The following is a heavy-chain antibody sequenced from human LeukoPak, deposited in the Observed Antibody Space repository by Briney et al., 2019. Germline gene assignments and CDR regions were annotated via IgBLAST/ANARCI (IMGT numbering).Heavy chain of an antibody. V-gene: IGHV4-34*01. CDR1: GGSFSAYY. CDR3: ARGRGSSWHEFDY. Sequence: SETLSLTCAVYGGSFSAYYWSRIRQPPGKGLEWIGEINHRGSTNYNPSLKSRVTISVDTSKNQFSLKLSSVTAADTAVYYCARGRGSSWHEFDYWGQGTLVTASS. D-gene: IGHD6-13*01. J-gene: IGHJ4*02. CDR2: INHRGST.